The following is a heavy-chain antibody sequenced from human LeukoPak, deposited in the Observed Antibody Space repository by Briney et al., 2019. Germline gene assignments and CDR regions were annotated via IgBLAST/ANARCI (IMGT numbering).Heavy chain of an antibody. D-gene: IGHD3-16*02. V-gene: IGHV3-21*01. CDR1: GFTFNNYA. CDR2: ISSSSSYI. J-gene: IGHJ4*02. Sequence: GGSLRLSCTASGFTFNNYAMSWVRQAPGKGLEWVSSISSSSSYIYYADSVKGRFTISRDNAKNSLYLQMNSLRAEDTAVYYCAGYDYVWGSYRDDYWGQGTLVTVSS. CDR3: AGYDYVWGSYRDDY.